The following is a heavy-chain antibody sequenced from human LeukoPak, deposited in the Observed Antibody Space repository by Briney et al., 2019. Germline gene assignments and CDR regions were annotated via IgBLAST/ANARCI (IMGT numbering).Heavy chain of an antibody. D-gene: IGHD6-19*01. J-gene: IGHJ4*02. CDR3: AKDRRSSGWYYFDY. CDR2: ISYDGSNK. Sequence: GGSLRLSCAASGFTFSSYGMHWVRQAPGKGLEWVAVISYDGSNKYYADSVKGRFTISRDNSKNTLYLQMNSLRAEDTAVYYCAKDRRSSGWYYFDYWGQGTLVTVSS. CDR1: GFTFSSYG. V-gene: IGHV3-30*18.